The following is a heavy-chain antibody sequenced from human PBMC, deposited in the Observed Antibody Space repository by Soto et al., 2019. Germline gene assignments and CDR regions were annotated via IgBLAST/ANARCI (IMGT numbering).Heavy chain of an antibody. CDR1: GGSFSGYY. CDR2: IIHGGST. CDR3: ARPHFDSNTFYYHFDY. D-gene: IGHD3-22*01. V-gene: IGHV4-34*12. Sequence: PSETLSLTCSVYGGSFSGYYWSWIRQPPGKGLEWIGEIIHGGSTNYSPSLKSRVTISVDTSMNQLSLELSPVTAADTAVYYCARPHFDSNTFYYHFDYWGQGTLVTVSS. J-gene: IGHJ4*02.